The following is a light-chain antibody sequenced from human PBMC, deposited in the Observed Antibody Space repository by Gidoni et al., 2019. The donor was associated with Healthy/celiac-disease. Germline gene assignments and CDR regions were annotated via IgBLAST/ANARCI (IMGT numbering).Light chain of an antibody. CDR1: QNINTL. CDR3: QQYDTYLYA. CDR2: KAS. V-gene: IGKV1-5*03. Sequence: DIQMTQSPSTLSASVGDRVTITCRASQNINTLLAWYQQKPGKAPKLLISKASGLESGVPSRFSGSGSGTEFTLTISSLQPDDFATYYCQQYDTYLYAFGQGTTLEIK. J-gene: IGKJ2*01.